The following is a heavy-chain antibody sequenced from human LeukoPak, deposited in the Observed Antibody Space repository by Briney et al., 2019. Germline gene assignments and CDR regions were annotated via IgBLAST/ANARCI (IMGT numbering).Heavy chain of an antibody. CDR3: ARDRGSGSYSGY. D-gene: IGHD1-26*01. J-gene: IGHJ4*02. CDR2: ISYDGSNK. CDR1: GFTFSSYG. V-gene: IGHV3-30*03. Sequence: GGSLRLSCAASGFTFSSYGMHWVRQAPGKGLEWVAVISYDGSNKYYADSVKGRFTISRDNAKNSLYLQMNSLRAEDTAVYYCARDRGSGSYSGYWGQGTLVTVSS.